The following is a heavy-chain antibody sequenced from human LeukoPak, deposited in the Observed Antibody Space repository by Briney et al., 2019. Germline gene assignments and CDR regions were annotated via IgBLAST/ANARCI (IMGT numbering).Heavy chain of an antibody. D-gene: IGHD3-10*01. CDR2: ISGSGGST. CDR3: AKDGEDHYYGSGSYYYYYYMDV. V-gene: IGHV3-23*01. Sequence: GGSLRLSCAASGFTFSSYAMSWVRQAPGKGLEWVSAISGSGGSTYYADSVKGRFTISRDNSKNTLYLQMNSLRAEDTAVYYCAKDGEDHYYGSGSYYYYYYMDVWGKGTTVTVSS. CDR1: GFTFSSYA. J-gene: IGHJ6*03.